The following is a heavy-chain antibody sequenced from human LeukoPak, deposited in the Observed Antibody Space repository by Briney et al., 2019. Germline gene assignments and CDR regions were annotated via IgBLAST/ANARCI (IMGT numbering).Heavy chain of an antibody. D-gene: IGHD2-2*01. CDR3: ARGYCSSTSCYWPYYYYYYMDV. CDR1: GFTFDDYG. CDR2: INWNGGST. Sequence: AGGSLRLSCAASGFTFDDYGMSWVRQAPGKGLEWVSVINWNGGSTGYADSVKGRFTIARDNTKNSLYLQRNSLRDEDTALYYCARGYCSSTSCYWPYYYYYYMDVWGKGTTVTVSS. V-gene: IGHV3-20*04. J-gene: IGHJ6*03.